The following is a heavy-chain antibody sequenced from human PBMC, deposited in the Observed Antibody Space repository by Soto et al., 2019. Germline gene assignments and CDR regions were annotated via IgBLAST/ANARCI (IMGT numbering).Heavy chain of an antibody. CDR1: GGSISSSNW. CDR2: IYHSGST. D-gene: IGHD1-20*01. CDR3: ARALITVSRYYFDY. J-gene: IGHJ4*02. V-gene: IGHV4-4*02. Sequence: SETLSLTCAVSGGSISSSNWWSWVRQPPGKGLEWIGEIYHSGSTNYNPSLKSRVTISVDKSKNQFSLKLSSVTAADTAVYYCARALITVSRYYFDYWGQGTLATVSS.